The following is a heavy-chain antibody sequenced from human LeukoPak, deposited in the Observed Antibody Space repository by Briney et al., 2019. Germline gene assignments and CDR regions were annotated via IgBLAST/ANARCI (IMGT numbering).Heavy chain of an antibody. CDR3: ARHTGSLYDFWSGYIDY. CDR2: ISGSGGST. CDR1: GFTFSSYG. J-gene: IGHJ4*02. V-gene: IGHV3-23*01. Sequence: GGSLRLSCAASGFTFSSYGMSWVRQAPGKGLEWVSAISGSGGSTYYADSVKGRFTISRDNSKNTLYLQMNSLRAEDTAVYYCARHTGSLYDFWSGYIDYWGQGTLVTVSS. D-gene: IGHD3-3*01.